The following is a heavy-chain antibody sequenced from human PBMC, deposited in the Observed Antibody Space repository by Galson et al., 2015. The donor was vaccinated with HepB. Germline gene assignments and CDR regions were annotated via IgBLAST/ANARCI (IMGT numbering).Heavy chain of an antibody. Sequence: SVKVSCKASGYTFTSYYMHWVRQAPGQGLEWMGIINPSGGSTSYAQKFKGRVTMTRDTSTSTVYMELSSLRSEDTAVYYCARGMPGGDLSGWFDPWGQGTLVTVSS. CDR1: GYTFTSYY. CDR2: INPSGGST. J-gene: IGHJ5*02. D-gene: IGHD3-16*01. V-gene: IGHV1-46*03. CDR3: ARGMPGGDLSGWFDP.